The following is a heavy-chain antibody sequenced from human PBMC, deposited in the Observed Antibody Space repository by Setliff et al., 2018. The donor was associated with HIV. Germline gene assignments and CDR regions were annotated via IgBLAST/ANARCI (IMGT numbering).Heavy chain of an antibody. D-gene: IGHD1-1*01. V-gene: IGHV4-4*07. Sequence: PSETLSLTCTVSGGSLSSYYWSWIRQPAGKGLEWIGRIYSSGSTNYNPSLKSRLTMAVDPSKNQFSLKLTSVTAADTAVYYCARSGSDVGPIQHWGQGTLVTVSS. CDR3: ARSGSDVGPIQH. J-gene: IGHJ1*01. CDR2: IYSSGST. CDR1: GGSLSSYY.